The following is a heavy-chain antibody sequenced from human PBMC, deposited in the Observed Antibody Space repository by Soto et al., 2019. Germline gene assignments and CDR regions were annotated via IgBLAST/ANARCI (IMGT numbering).Heavy chain of an antibody. J-gene: IGHJ6*03. CDR1: GFTFSNAW. Sequence: GGSLRLSCAASGFTFSNAWMSWVRQAPGKGLEWVGRIKSKTDGGTTDYAAPVKGRFTIPRDDSKNTLYLQMNSLKTEDTAVYYCTTASSAYSSGWYAHYYYYMDVWGKGTTVTVSS. D-gene: IGHD6-19*01. V-gene: IGHV3-15*01. CDR2: IKSKTDGGTT. CDR3: TTASSAYSSGWYAHYYYYMDV.